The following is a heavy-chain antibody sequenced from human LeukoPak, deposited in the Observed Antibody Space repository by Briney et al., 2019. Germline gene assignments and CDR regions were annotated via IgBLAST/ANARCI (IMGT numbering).Heavy chain of an antibody. D-gene: IGHD2-15*01. Sequence: QSSETLSLTCAVYGGSFTGYYWNCVRQTPGKGLEWIGEIYHSGSTNYTPSLKSRITISVDTSRNYFSLKLSSVTVADTAVYYCARERSGANPSSSHAMDVWGQGTTVTVS. J-gene: IGHJ6*02. CDR1: GGSFTGYY. CDR2: IYHSGST. V-gene: IGHV4-34*01. CDR3: ARERSGANPSSSHAMDV.